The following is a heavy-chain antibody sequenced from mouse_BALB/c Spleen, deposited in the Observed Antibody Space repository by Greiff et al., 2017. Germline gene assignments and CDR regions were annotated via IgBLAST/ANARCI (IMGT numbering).Heavy chain of an antibody. D-gene: IGHD1-1*01. CDR1: GFTFSSYA. CDR2: ISSGGSYT. CDR3: ARAYYYGSSPYYAMDY. V-gene: IGHV5-9-4*01. Sequence: EVQRVESGGGLVKPGGSLKLSCAASGFTFSSYAMSWVRQSPEKRLEWVAEISSGGSYTYYPDTVTGRFTISRDNAKNTLYLEMSSLRSEDTAMYYCARAYYYGSSPYYAMDYWGQGTSVTVSS. J-gene: IGHJ4*01.